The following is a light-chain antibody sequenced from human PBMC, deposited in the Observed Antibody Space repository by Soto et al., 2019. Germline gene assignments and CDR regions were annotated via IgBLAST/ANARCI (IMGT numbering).Light chain of an antibody. V-gene: IGLV4-60*02. CDR1: SGHSSYI. J-gene: IGLJ3*02. CDR2: VEGSGSF. Sequence: QSVLTQSSSASASLGSSVKLTCTLSSGHSSYIIAWHQQQPGKAPRYLMKVEGSGSFNKGSGVPDRFSGYRTGADRYLTISKLQFEDEADYYCETWDSYTWVFGGGTNLTVL. CDR3: ETWDSYTWV.